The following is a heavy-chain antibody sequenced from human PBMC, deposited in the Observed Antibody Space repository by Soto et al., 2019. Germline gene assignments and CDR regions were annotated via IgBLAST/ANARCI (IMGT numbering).Heavy chain of an antibody. Sequence: QVHLVQSGAEVKKPGASVKVSCKGSGYAFTTYGITWVRQAPGQGLEWMGWISAHNGNTNYAQKLQGRVTVTRDTSMSTAYMELRSMRSDYTAVFYWARGKYGDYWGQGALVIVSS. CDR3: ARGKYGDY. J-gene: IGHJ4*02. V-gene: IGHV1-18*01. D-gene: IGHD2-2*01. CDR2: ISAHNGNT. CDR1: GYAFTTYG.